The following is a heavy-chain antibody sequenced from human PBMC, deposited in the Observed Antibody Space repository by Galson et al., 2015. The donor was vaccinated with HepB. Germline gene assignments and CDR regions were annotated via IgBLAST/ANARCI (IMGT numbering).Heavy chain of an antibody. V-gene: IGHV3-11*06. D-gene: IGHD4-17*01. CDR1: GFTFSDYY. CDR3: ARVAASDYGDHAHFDY. J-gene: IGHJ4*02. CDR2: ISSSAIYT. Sequence: SLRLSCAASGFTFSDYYMSWIRQAPGKGLEWVSYISSSAIYTNYADSVKGRFTISRDNAKNSLHIQMNSLRAEDTAVYYCARVAASDYGDHAHFDYWGQGPLVTVAS.